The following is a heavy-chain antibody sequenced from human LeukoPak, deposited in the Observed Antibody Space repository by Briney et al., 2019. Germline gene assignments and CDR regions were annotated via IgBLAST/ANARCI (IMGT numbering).Heavy chain of an antibody. J-gene: IGHJ4*02. V-gene: IGHV1-69*05. D-gene: IGHD5-12*01. Sequence: GSSVKVSCKASGGTFSSYAISWLRQAPGQGLEWRGRIIPIFGTANYAQKFQGRVTITTDESTSTAYMGLSSLRSEDTAVYCCVTTQEWLRVYYFDYWGQGTLVTVSS. CDR2: IIPIFGTA. CDR1: GGTFSSYA. CDR3: VTTQEWLRVYYFDY.